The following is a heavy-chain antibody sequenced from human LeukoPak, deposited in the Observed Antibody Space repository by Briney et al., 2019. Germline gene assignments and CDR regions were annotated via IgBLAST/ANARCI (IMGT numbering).Heavy chain of an antibody. V-gene: IGHV3-7*01. J-gene: IGHJ4*02. CDR1: GFPFSSYW. D-gene: IGHD4-11*01. Sequence: GGSLRLSCAASGFPFSSYWMAWVRQAPGKGLEWVASIKQDGGETFYVESVKGRFTISRDNAKNSLYLQMNSLRAEDTAVYYCTREDHSNYNYWGQGTLVTVSS. CDR3: TREDHSNYNY. CDR2: IKQDGGET.